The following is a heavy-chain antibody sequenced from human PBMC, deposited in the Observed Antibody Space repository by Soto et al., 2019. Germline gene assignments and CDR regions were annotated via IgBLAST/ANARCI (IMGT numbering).Heavy chain of an antibody. CDR2: ISYDGSNK. V-gene: IGHV3-30-3*01. CDR3: ARDLGTGTPSYYYYGMDV. J-gene: IGHJ6*02. CDR1: GFTFSSYA. D-gene: IGHD1-7*01. Sequence: QVQLVESGGGVVQPGRSLRLSCAASGFTFSSYAMHWVRQAPGKGLEWVAVISYDGSNKYYADSVKGRFTISRDNSKNTLYLQRNSLRAEDTAVYYCARDLGTGTPSYYYYGMDVWGQGTTVTVSS.